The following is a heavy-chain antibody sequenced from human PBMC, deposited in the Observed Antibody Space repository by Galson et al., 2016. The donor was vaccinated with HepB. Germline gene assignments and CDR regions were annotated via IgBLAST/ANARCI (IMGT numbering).Heavy chain of an antibody. CDR2: THHSGFT. CDR3: VGDVGFFGEIV. J-gene: IGHJ6*02. D-gene: IGHD3-10*01. V-gene: IGHV4-59*01. CDR1: GGSIRSYY. Sequence: ETLSLTCTVSGGSIRSYYWNWIRQPPEKGFEWIGNTHHSGFTAYRPSLKSRATMSVDASSKQVSLKMTSVTAADTAVYYCVGDVGFFGEIVWCQGTTVTVSS.